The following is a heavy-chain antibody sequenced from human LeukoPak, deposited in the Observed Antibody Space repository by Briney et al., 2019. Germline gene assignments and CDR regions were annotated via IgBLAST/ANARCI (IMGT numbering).Heavy chain of an antibody. CDR1: GFTFSSYA. CDR3: AKSYYYGSGSPSLDY. Sequence: PGGPLRLSCAASGFTFSSYAMTWVRQAPGKGLEWVSGISGGNGATYYADSVKGRFTISTDNSKNTLYLQMNSLRVEDTAVYYCAKSYYYGSGSPSLDYWGQGTLVTVSS. CDR2: ISGGNGAT. D-gene: IGHD3-10*01. J-gene: IGHJ4*02. V-gene: IGHV3-23*01.